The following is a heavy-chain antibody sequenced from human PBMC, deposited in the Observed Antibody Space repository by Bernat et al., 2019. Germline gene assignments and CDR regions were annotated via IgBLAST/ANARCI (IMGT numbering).Heavy chain of an antibody. Sequence: EVQLLESGGGLVQPGGSLRLSCAASGFTFSSYAMSWVRQAPGKGLEWVSAISGSGGNTYYADSVKGRFTISRDNSKNTLYLQMNSLRAEDTAVYYCAKVGHSGYDRFDYWGQGTLVTVSS. CDR1: GFTFSSYA. V-gene: IGHV3-23*01. D-gene: IGHD5-12*01. CDR2: ISGSGGNT. CDR3: AKVGHSGYDRFDY. J-gene: IGHJ4*02.